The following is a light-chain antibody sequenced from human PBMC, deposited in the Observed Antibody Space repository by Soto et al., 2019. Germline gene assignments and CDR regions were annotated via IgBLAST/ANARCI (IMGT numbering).Light chain of an antibody. Sequence: QSVLTQPHSASGTLGQRVTISCSGSSSNIGSNTVNWYQQLPGSAPKVLIYSNHQRPSGVPDRFSGSKSGTSASLAIRGLQSEDEADYYCAAWDDSLWVFGGGTKVTVL. CDR1: SSNIGSNT. CDR2: SNH. CDR3: AAWDDSLWV. V-gene: IGLV1-44*01. J-gene: IGLJ3*02.